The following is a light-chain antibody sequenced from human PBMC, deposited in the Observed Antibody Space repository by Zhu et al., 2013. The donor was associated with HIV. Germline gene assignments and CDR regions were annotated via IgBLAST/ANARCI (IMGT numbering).Light chain of an antibody. V-gene: IGKV3-20*01. CDR1: QTVGTN. CDR2: GAS. CDR3: QRFGSSYTWT. Sequence: EIVMTQSPEVLSVSPGERVTLSCGASQTVGTNLAWYQQKPGQAPRLLIYGASSRAPGIPDRFSGGGSGTVFTLTITGLEPEDFGMYFCQRFGSSYTWTFGQGTNVEIK. J-gene: IGKJ1*01.